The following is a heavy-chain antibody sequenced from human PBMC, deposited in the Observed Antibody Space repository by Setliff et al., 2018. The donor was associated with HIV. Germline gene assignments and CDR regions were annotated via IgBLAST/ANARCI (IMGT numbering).Heavy chain of an antibody. V-gene: IGHV1-69*05. J-gene: IGHJ5*02. CDR2: IIPMYGVT. D-gene: IGHD3-22*01. CDR3: ARDNVDSDSRTYLHH. Sequence: GASVKVSCKASGGTFSSYVISWVRQAPGQGPEWMGGIIPMYGVTNYAQKFQGRVTITTDESTSTAYMELSSLTSDDAAVYFCARDNVDSDSRTYLHHWGQGTLVTVSS. CDR1: GGTFSSYV.